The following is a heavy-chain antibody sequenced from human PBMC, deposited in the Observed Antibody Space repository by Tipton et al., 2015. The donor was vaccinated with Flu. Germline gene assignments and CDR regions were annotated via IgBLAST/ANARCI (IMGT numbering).Heavy chain of an antibody. CDR2: IYYSGST. J-gene: IGHJ3*02. Sequence: TLSLTCTVSGGSISSSSYYWGWIRQPPGKGLEWIGSIYYSGSTYYNPSLKSRVTISVDTSKNQFSLKLSSVTAADTAVYYCATLLFRSAFDIWGQGTMVTVS. CDR1: GGSISSSSYY. CDR3: ATLLFRSAFDI. V-gene: IGHV4-39*07. D-gene: IGHD2-21*02.